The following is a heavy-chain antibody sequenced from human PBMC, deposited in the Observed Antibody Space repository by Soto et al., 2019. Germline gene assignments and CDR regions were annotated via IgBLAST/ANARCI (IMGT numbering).Heavy chain of an antibody. CDR2: IHVSGST. CDR3: ARDGHGMDV. Sequence: PSETLSLTCTVPGGSVSSGIYQWTWIRQPPGKGLEWIGYIHVSGSTNDNPSLKGRVTMSIDTSKNQFSLKLSSVTAADTAVYYCARDGHGMDVWGQGTKVTVSS. J-gene: IGHJ6*02. CDR1: GGSVSSGIYQ. V-gene: IGHV4-61*01.